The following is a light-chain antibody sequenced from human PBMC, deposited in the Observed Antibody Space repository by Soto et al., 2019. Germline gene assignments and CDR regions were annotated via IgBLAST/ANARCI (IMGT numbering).Light chain of an antibody. CDR3: NSYTSSRTGV. V-gene: IGLV2-14*01. Sequence: QSALTQPASVSGSPGQSITISCTGTSSDVGGHNYVSWYQQQPGKAPKLLIYEVTNRPSGVSDRFSASKSGNTASLTISGLQAEDEGDYYCNSYTSSRTGVFGGGTKLTVL. J-gene: IGLJ2*01. CDR2: EVT. CDR1: SSDVGGHNY.